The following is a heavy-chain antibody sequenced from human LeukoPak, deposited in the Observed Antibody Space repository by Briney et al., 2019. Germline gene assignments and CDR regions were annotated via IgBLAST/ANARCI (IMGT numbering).Heavy chain of an antibody. CDR2: INPNSGGT. CDR3: ARVHYDILTGYYRFDY. Sequence: GASVKVSCKASGYTFTGYYMHWVRQAPGQGLEWMGWINPNSGGTNYAQKFQGRVTMTRDTSISTAYMELSRLRSDDTAVYYCARVHYDILTGYYRFDYWGQGTLVTVSS. J-gene: IGHJ4*02. CDR1: GYTFTGYY. D-gene: IGHD3-9*01. V-gene: IGHV1-2*02.